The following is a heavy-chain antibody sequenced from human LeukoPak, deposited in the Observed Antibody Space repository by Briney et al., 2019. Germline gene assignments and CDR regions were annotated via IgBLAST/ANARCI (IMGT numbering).Heavy chain of an antibody. D-gene: IGHD3-22*01. CDR1: GFTFSTYA. CDR2: ISFDGTIK. J-gene: IGHJ4*02. Sequence: GGSLRLSCAASGFTFSTYAMHWVRQAPGRGLEWVAVISFDGTIKFYADSVKGRFTISRDNSKNTVSLQMKSLRPKDTAVYYCAREAHSNGFDYWGQGTLATVYS. CDR3: AREAHSNGFDY. V-gene: IGHV3-30*01.